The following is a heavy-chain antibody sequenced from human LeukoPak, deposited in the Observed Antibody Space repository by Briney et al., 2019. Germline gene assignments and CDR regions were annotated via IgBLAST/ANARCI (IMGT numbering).Heavy chain of an antibody. Sequence: GGSLRLSCAASGFTFSSYAMHWVRQAPGKGLEWVTVISYDGSNKYYADSVKGRFTISRDNSHNTLSLQMNSLRAEDTAVYYCARPKSGSYYPRFGSWGQGTLVTVSS. V-gene: IGHV3-30*03. D-gene: IGHD1-26*01. CDR1: GFTFSSYA. CDR2: ISYDGSNK. CDR3: ARPKSGSYYPRFGS. J-gene: IGHJ4*02.